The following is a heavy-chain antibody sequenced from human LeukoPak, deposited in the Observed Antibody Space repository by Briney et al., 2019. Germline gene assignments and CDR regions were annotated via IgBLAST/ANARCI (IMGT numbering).Heavy chain of an antibody. J-gene: IGHJ4*02. V-gene: IGHV4-34*01. CDR3: ARGRAARLHY. D-gene: IGHD6-6*01. Sequence: SETLSLTCAVYGGSFSGYYWSWIRQPPGKGLEWIGEINHSGSTNYNPSLKSRVTISVDTSKNQFSLKLSSVTAADTAVYYCARGRAARLHYRGQGTLVTVSS. CDR2: INHSGST. CDR1: GGSFSGYY.